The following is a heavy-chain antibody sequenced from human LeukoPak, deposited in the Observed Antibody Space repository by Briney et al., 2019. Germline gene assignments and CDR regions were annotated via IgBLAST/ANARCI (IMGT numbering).Heavy chain of an antibody. J-gene: IGHJ3*01. V-gene: IGHV4-4*07. CDR2: IYTNGGT. Sequence: SETLSLTCTVSSDSISSYYWSWIRQPAGEGLEWIGRIYTNGGTNYNPSLKSRVTMSVDTSKNQFSLKLRSVTAADTAVYYCARISSSNWYNERGAFDVWGQGTMVTVSS. CDR1: SDSISSYY. CDR3: ARISSSNWYNERGAFDV. D-gene: IGHD6-13*01.